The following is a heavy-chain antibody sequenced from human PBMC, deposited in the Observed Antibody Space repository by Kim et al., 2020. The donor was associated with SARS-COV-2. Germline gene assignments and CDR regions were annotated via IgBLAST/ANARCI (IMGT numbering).Heavy chain of an antibody. D-gene: IGHD1-26*01. CDR3: AKGCGASYGCFDY. V-gene: IGHV3-23*01. CDR1: GFTFSTYV. J-gene: IGHJ4*02. CDR2: ISDSDDST. Sequence: GGSLRLSCAISGFTFSTYVMSWVRQAPGKGLEWVSTISDSDDSTYYADSVKGRFTISRDNSKNMLYLQMNSLRAEDTAVYYCAKGCGASYGCFDYWGQGTLVTVSS.